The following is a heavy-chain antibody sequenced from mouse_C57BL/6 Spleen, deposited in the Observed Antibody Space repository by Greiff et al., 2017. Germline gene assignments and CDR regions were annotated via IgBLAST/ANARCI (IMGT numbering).Heavy chain of an antibody. D-gene: IGHD1-1*01. V-gene: IGHV1-64*01. CDR1: GYTFTSYW. CDR2: IHPNSGST. Sequence: QVQLQQPGAELVKPGASVKLSCKASGYTFTSYWMHWVKQRPGQGLEWIGMIHPNSGSTNYNEKFKGKATLTVDKSSSTAYMQLSSLTSEDSAVYYCARSVTTDYYAMDYWGQGTSVTVSA. CDR3: ARSVTTDYYAMDY. J-gene: IGHJ4*01.